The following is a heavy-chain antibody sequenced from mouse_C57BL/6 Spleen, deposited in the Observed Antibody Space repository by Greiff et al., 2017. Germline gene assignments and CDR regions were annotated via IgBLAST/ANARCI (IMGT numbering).Heavy chain of an antibody. D-gene: IGHD2-3*01. V-gene: IGHV3-6*01. J-gene: IGHJ3*01. CDR2: ISYYGRH. Sequence: EVKLQESGPGLVKPSPSLSLTCSVTGYSITSGYYWNLIRQFPGNKLEWMGYISYYGRHNNHPSLKNRISITRDPSKNQFFLKLNSVTTEDTATYYCAREGLLEWFAYWGQGTLVTVSA. CDR1: GYSITSGYY. CDR3: AREGLLEWFAY.